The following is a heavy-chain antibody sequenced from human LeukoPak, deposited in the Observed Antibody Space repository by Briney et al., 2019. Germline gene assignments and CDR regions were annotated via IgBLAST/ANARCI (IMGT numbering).Heavy chain of an antibody. CDR3: ARDSPGGSGYIYYFDY. CDR1: GFTFSSYS. J-gene: IGHJ4*02. CDR2: ISSSSSYI. Sequence: PGGSLRLSCAASGFTFSSYSMNWVRQAPGKGLEWVSSISSSSSYIYYADSVKGRFTISRDNAKNSLYLQMNSLRAEDTAVYYCARDSPGGSGYIYYFDYWGQGTLVTVSS. D-gene: IGHD3-22*01. V-gene: IGHV3-21*01.